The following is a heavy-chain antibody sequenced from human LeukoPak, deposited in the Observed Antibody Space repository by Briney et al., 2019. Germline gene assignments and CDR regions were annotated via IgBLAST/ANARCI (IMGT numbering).Heavy chain of an antibody. CDR3: ARNYGNAFDI. Sequence: GGSLRLSCAASGFTFSTYSMNWVRQAPGKGLEWVSYITSSSSTIYYADSVKGRFTISRDNAKNSLYLQMNSLRVEDTAVFYCARNYGNAFDIWGQGTMVTVSS. V-gene: IGHV3-48*01. D-gene: IGHD4-17*01. J-gene: IGHJ3*02. CDR1: GFTFSTYS. CDR2: ITSSSSTI.